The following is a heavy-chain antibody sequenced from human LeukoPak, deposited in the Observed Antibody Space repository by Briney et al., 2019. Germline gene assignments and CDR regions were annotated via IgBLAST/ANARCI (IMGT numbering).Heavy chain of an antibody. CDR3: ARKPAPAD. D-gene: IGHD6-25*01. J-gene: IGHJ4*02. Sequence: PGGSLRLSCAASGFTFSIFWMHWVRQAPGKGLVWVSRISTDGSSTSYADSVKGRFTIFRDNAKNTLYLQMNSLRAEDTAVYYCARKPAPADWGQGTLVTVSS. CDR2: ISTDGSST. V-gene: IGHV3-74*01. CDR1: GFTFSIFW.